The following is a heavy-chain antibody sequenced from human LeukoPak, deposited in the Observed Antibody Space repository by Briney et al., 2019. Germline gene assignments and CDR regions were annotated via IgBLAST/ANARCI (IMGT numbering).Heavy chain of an antibody. CDR1: GFTFSSYW. J-gene: IGHJ4*02. CDR2: INSDGSST. V-gene: IGHV3-74*01. Sequence: GGSLRLSCAASGFTFSSYWMHWVRQAPGKGLVWVSRINSDGSSTSYADSVKGRFSISRDDAKNTLYLQMNSLRADDTAVYYCARGPHDILPGLAPLGYWGKGTLVT. D-gene: IGHD3-9*01. CDR3: ARGPHDILPGLAPLGY.